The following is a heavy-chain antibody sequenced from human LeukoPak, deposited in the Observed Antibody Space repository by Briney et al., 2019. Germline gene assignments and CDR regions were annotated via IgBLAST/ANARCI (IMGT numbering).Heavy chain of an antibody. CDR1: GYTFSGTGQY. D-gene: IGHD3-10*01. V-gene: IGHV1-2*02. CDR2: IYPNNGAT. CDR3: ARDGPAQMVDFDY. J-gene: IGHJ4*02. Sequence: ASVKVSCKASGYTFSGTGQYLYWLRQAPGQGLECMGWIYPNNGATAYAQQFQGRVAMTRDTSTNTAYMELSRLRPDDTAVYYCARDGPAQMVDFDYWGQGALVTVSS.